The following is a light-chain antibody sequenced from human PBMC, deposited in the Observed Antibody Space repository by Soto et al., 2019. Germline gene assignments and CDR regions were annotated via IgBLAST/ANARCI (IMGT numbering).Light chain of an antibody. CDR1: QSITTY. Sequence: DIQMTQSPSSLSASVGDRVTITCRSSQSITTYLNWYQQKPEKAPKLLIYGASSLRSGVPSRFSGSGSGTDFTLTSSSLQPEDSATYYCQQSYTTPLTFGPGTKVDIK. CDR2: GAS. CDR3: QQSYTTPLT. J-gene: IGKJ3*01. V-gene: IGKV1-39*01.